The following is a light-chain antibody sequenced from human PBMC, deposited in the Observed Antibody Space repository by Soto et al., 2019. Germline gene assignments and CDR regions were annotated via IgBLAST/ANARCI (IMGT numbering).Light chain of an antibody. CDR2: DAS. Sequence: ILMTQSPATLSVSPGERATLSCRASQSVSNNLAWYQQKPGQAPRLLIYDASTRATGIPARFSGSGSGTEFTLTISGLQYEDYTAYYCQQYNNWPPWTFGQGTKVEIK. CDR1: QSVSNN. V-gene: IGKV3-15*01. CDR3: QQYNNWPPWT. J-gene: IGKJ1*01.